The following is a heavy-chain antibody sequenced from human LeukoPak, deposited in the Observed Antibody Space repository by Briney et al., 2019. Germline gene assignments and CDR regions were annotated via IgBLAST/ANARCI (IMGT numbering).Heavy chain of an antibody. CDR2: ISASNGNT. J-gene: IGHJ3*02. Sequence: ASVKVSCKASGYTFTSYGISWVRQAPGQGLEWMGWISASNGNTNYAQKLQGRVTMTTDTSTSTAYMELRSLRSDDTAVYYCAGHLTTLDSYAFDIWGQGTMVTVSS. D-gene: IGHD4-11*01. V-gene: IGHV1-18*01. CDR3: AGHLTTLDSYAFDI. CDR1: GYTFTSYG.